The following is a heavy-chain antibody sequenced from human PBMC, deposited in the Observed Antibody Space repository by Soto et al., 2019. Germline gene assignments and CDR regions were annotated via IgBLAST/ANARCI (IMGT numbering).Heavy chain of an antibody. Sequence: EVHLLESGGGLVQPGGSLRLSCAASGFTFSSYAMSWVRQAPGKGLEWLASITFRGDYTYYADSVKGRFTLSRDNSRNRLDLQMDSLKVADTALYYCAKLGTMGVFDNWGQGTLLTVSS. J-gene: IGHJ4*02. CDR2: ITFRGDYT. CDR1: GFTFSSYA. V-gene: IGHV3-23*01. D-gene: IGHD1-26*01. CDR3: AKLGTMGVFDN.